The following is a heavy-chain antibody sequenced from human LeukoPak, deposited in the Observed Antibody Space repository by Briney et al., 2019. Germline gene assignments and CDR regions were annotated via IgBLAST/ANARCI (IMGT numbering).Heavy chain of an antibody. Sequence: ASETLSLTCAVYGGSFSGYYWSWIRQPPGKGLEWIGSTAPGGNTYYNPSLKSRVAISVDTSKDQFSLRLISVTAADTAVYYCARGGSGWPFDHWGQGTLVTVSS. CDR2: TAPGGNT. D-gene: IGHD6-19*01. J-gene: IGHJ4*02. V-gene: IGHV4-34*01. CDR1: GGSFSGYY. CDR3: ARGGSGWPFDH.